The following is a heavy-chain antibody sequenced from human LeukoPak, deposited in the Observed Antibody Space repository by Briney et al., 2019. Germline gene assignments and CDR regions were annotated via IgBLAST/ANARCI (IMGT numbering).Heavy chain of an antibody. CDR2: IRQDGSQK. V-gene: IGHV3-7*01. D-gene: IGHD4-17*01. Sequence: GGSLRLSCAASGFTFSSSAMSWVRQAPGKGLEWVATIRQDGSQKYYVDSVKGRFTISRDNAKNSLYLQMNSLRAEDTAVYYCARESGSVTSEVDFDYWGQGTLVTVSS. CDR3: ARESGSVTSEVDFDY. CDR1: GFTFSSSA. J-gene: IGHJ4*02.